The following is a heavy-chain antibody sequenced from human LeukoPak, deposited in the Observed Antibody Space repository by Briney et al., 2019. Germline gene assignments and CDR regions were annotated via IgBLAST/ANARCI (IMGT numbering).Heavy chain of an antibody. J-gene: IGHJ5*02. CDR1: GFTFNSYS. D-gene: IGHD2-15*01. CDR2: ISSSSSYI. V-gene: IGHV3-21*01. CDR3: ARVVTGVVVAATSWFDP. Sequence: PGGSLRLSCAASGFTFNSYSMNWVRQAPGKGLEWVSSISSSSSYIYYADSVKGRFTISRDNAKNSLYLQMNSLRAEDTAVYYCARVVTGVVVAATSWFDPWGQGTLVTVSS.